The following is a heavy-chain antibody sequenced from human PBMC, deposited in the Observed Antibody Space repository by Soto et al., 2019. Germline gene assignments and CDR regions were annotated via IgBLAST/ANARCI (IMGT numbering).Heavy chain of an antibody. CDR2: TYYRSKWYN. CDR1: GDSVSSNSAA. D-gene: IGHD2-2*01. V-gene: IGHV6-1*01. CDR3: ARAHIVVVPAAPTRGGNSFYYYYYMDV. J-gene: IGHJ6*03. Sequence: SQTLSLTCAISGDSVSSNSAAWNWIRQSPSRGLEWLGRTYYRSKWYNDYAVSVKSRITINPDTSKNQFSLQLNSVTPEDTAVYYCARAHIVVVPAAPTRGGNSFYYYYYMDVWGKGTTVTVSS.